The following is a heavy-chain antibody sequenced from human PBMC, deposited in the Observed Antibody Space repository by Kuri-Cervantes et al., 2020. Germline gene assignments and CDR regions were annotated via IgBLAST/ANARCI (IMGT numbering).Heavy chain of an antibody. D-gene: IGHD2-15*01. V-gene: IGHV1-3*01. CDR1: GYTFTSYA. Sequence: ASVKVSCKASGYTFTSYAMHWVRQAPGQRLEWMGWINAGNGNTKYSQKFQGRVTITRDTSASTAYMELSSLRSEDTAVYYCARGSVLAANIFDNWGQGTLVTVSS. CDR2: INAGNGNT. CDR3: ARGSVLAANIFDN. J-gene: IGHJ4*02.